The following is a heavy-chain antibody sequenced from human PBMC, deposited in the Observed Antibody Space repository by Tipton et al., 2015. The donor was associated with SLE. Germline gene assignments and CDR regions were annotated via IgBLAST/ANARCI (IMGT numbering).Heavy chain of an antibody. J-gene: IGHJ5*02. CDR3: ARHWGSIAARRRWFDP. D-gene: IGHD6-6*01. V-gene: IGHV4-39*07. CDR1: GGSISSSGYY. Sequence: TLSLTCTVSGGSISSSGYYWGWIRQPPGKGLEWIGSVYYSGSTYNNPSLKSRVTMSVDTSKNQLSLKMTSLTAADTAIYYCARHWGSIAARRRWFDPWGQGTVVTVSS. CDR2: VYYSGST.